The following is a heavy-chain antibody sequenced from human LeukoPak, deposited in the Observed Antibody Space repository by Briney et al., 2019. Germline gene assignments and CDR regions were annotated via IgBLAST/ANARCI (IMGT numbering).Heavy chain of an antibody. V-gene: IGHV1-18*01. D-gene: IGHD3-9*01. CDR3: ARDEAGVLRYFDWLTQNYYYYYMDV. CDR2: ISAYNGNT. Sequence: ASVKVSCKASGYTFTSYGISWVRQVPGQGLEWMGWISAYNGNTNYAQKLQGRVTMTTDTSTSTAYMELRSLRSDDTAVYYCARDEAGVLRYFDWLTQNYYYYYMDVWGKGTTVTVSS. CDR1: GYTFTSYG. J-gene: IGHJ6*03.